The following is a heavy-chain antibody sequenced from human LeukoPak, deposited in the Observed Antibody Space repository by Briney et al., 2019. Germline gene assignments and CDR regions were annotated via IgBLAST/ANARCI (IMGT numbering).Heavy chain of an antibody. CDR2: ISAYNGNT. J-gene: IGHJ5*02. D-gene: IGHD3-10*01. V-gene: IGHV1-18*01. CDR3: AREAGLLWFGELLSP. CDR1: GYTFTSYG. Sequence: GASVKVSCKASGYTFTSYGISWVRQAPGQGLEWMGWISAYNGNTNYAQKLQGRVTMTTDTSTSTAYMELRSLRSDDTAVYYCAREAGLLWFGELLSPWGQGTLVTVSS.